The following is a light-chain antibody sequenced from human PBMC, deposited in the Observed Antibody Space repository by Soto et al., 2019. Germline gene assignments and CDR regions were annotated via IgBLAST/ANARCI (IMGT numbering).Light chain of an antibody. CDR2: AAS. CDR1: QGIDSS. CDR3: QQLHDYPIT. J-gene: IGKJ5*01. V-gene: IGKV1-9*01. Sequence: DIQMAQSPSTLSASVGDGVTITCRASQGIDSSFAWYQQKPGKAPKLLIYAASSLQSGVPSRFSGSGSGTDFTLTISSLQPEDFATYYCQQLHDYPITFGQGTRLEIK.